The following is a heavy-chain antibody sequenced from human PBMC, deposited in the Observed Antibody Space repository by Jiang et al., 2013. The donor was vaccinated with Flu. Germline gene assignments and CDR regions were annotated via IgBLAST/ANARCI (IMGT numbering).Heavy chain of an antibody. V-gene: IGHV1-24*01. CDR3: ATAGDSSPLDY. J-gene: IGHJ4*02. CDR1: GYTVTELS. CDR2: FDPENGET. D-gene: IGHD3-22*01. Sequence: AEVKKPGASVTVSCKVSGYTVTELSMHWVRQPPGKGLEWMGGFDPENGETIHAQKFQGRVTMTEDTATDTAYMELSSLRSEDTAVYYCATAGDSSPLDYWGQGTLVTVSS.